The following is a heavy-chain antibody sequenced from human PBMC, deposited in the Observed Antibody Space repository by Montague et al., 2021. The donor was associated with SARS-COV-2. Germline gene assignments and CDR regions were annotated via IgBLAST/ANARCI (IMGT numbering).Heavy chain of an antibody. J-gene: IGHJ4*02. D-gene: IGHD4-23*01. CDR2: LHHSGST. V-gene: IGHV4-59*11. CDR3: ARGGGGFALDY. Sequence: SETLSLTCSVSGGSISGHYWSWIRQPPGKGLEFVGYLHHSGSTSYNFAHRSRVTILLATSKNQFSLQLRSMTAADTAVYYCARGGGGFALDYWGQGTLVTVSS. CDR1: GGSISGHY.